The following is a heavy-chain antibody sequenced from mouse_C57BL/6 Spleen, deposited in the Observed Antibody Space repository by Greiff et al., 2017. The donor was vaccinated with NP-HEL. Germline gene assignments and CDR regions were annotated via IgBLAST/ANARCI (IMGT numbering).Heavy chain of an antibody. CDR1: GFNIKDDY. J-gene: IGHJ1*03. V-gene: IGHV14-4*01. D-gene: IGHD1-1*01. CDR2: IDPENGDT. Sequence: EVKLQESGAELVRPGASVKLSCTASGFNIKDDYMHWVKQRPEQGLEWIGWIDPENGDTEYASKFQGKATITADTSSNTAYLQLSSLTSEDTAVYYCTPFITTVVPATRYFDVWGTGTTVTVSS. CDR3: TPFITTVVPATRYFDV.